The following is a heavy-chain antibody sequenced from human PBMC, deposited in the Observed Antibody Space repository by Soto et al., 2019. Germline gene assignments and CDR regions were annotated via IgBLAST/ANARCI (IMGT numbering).Heavy chain of an antibody. V-gene: IGHV3-43*01. CDR1: GFTFDDYT. D-gene: IGHD3-22*01. Sequence: GGSLRLSCAASGFTFDDYTMHWVRQAPGKGLEWVSLISWDGGSTYYADSVKGRFTTSRDNSKNSLYLQMNSLRTEDTALYYCAKDMSNYYDSSGYYYPGYWGQGTLVTVSS. J-gene: IGHJ4*02. CDR3: AKDMSNYYDSSGYYYPGY. CDR2: ISWDGGST.